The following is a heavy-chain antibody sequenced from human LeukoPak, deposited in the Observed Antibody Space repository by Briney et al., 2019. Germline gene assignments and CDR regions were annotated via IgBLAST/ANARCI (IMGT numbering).Heavy chain of an antibody. J-gene: IGHJ6*02. Sequence: GGSLRLSCAASGFTFSTYSMNWVRQAPGKGPEWVSFISTSSNYIYYADSVRGRFTISRDNAENSLYLQMNSLRVEDAAVYYCASSTYYYDSSGYLHGMDVWGQGTTVTVSS. CDR3: ASSTYYYDSSGYLHGMDV. CDR1: GFTFSTYS. CDR2: ISTSSNYI. V-gene: IGHV3-21*04. D-gene: IGHD3-22*01.